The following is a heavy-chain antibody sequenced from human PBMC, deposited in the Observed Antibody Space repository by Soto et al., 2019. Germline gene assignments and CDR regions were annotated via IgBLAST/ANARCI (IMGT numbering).Heavy chain of an antibody. Sequence: QVTLKESGPVLVKPTEPLTLTCTVSGFSLSNARMSVSWIRQPPGKALEWLAHIFSNDAKSYSASLKNRLTISKDTSKSQVVLTMTKMDPVDTATYYCARIRGWGWLGPNDYWGQGTLVTVSS. V-gene: IGHV2-26*01. CDR1: GFSLSNARMS. CDR2: IFSNDAK. CDR3: ARIRGWGWLGPNDY. J-gene: IGHJ4*02. D-gene: IGHD3-10*01.